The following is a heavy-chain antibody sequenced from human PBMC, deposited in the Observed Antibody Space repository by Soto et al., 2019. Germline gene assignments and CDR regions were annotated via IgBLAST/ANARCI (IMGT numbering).Heavy chain of an antibody. CDR1: GFSFSDYW. CDR3: LSASSGDGGVTSF. V-gene: IGHV3-7*03. J-gene: IGHJ4*02. CDR2: IKPDGSEK. Sequence: EVQLVESGGGLVQPGGSLTLSCAASGFSFSDYWMNWVRQVSGKGLEFVANIKPDGSEKRYVESVKGRFTISRDNAKNSLYLQINRLRAEDTAVYYCLSASSGDGGVTSFWGPGTRLTVSS. D-gene: IGHD3-16*01.